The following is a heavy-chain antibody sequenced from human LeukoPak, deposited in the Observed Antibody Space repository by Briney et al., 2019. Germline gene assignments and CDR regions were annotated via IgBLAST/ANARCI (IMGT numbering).Heavy chain of an antibody. D-gene: IGHD3-22*01. Sequence: SETLSLTCAVYGGSFSSSSYYWGWLRQPPGKGLEWIGSIYYSGSTYYNPSLKSRVTISVDTSKNQLSLKLSSVTAADTAVYFCARGPYSYDSSGAFDIWGQGTMVTVSS. CDR2: IYYSGST. J-gene: IGHJ3*02. V-gene: IGHV4-39*07. CDR1: GGSFSSSSYY. CDR3: ARGPYSYDSSGAFDI.